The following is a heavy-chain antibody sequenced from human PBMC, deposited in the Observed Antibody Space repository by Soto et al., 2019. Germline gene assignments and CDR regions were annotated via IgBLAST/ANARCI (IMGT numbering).Heavy chain of an antibody. Sequence: GGSLRFSCAASGFTFSNAWMSWVRQAPGKGLEWVGRIKSKTDGGTTDYAAPVKGRFTISGDDSNNTLYLQMNSLKTEDTAVYYCTRIYCSGGSCYSEYYYYYMDVWGKGTTVTVSS. CDR1: GFTFSNAW. D-gene: IGHD2-15*01. CDR3: TRIYCSGGSCYSEYYYYYMDV. J-gene: IGHJ6*03. V-gene: IGHV3-15*01. CDR2: IKSKTDGGTT.